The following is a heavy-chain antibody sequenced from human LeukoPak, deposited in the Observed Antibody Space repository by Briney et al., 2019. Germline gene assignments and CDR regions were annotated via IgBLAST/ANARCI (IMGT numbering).Heavy chain of an antibody. CDR1: GFTFSDYY. J-gene: IGHJ4*02. D-gene: IGHD5-24*01. V-gene: IGHV3-11*01. CDR3: AKGTRRLQFVFFDY. CDR2: ISSSGSTI. Sequence: GGSLRLSCAASGFTFSDYYMSWIRQAPGKGLEWVSYISSSGSTIYYADSVKGRFTISRDNAKNSLYLQMNSLRAEDTAVYYCAKGTRRLQFVFFDYWGQGTLVTVSS.